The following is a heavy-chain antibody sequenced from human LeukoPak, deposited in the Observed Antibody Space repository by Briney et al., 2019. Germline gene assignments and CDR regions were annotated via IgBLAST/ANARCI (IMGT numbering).Heavy chain of an antibody. D-gene: IGHD3-16*01. Sequence: GGSLRLSCAASRFTFSNYGVSWVRQAPGKGLEWVSAISGSGGSTYYADSVKGRFTISRDNSKNTLYLQMNSLRAEDTAVYYCAKDRWGSRTAAFDYWGQGTLVTVSS. CDR2: ISGSGGST. CDR1: RFTFSNYG. V-gene: IGHV3-23*01. J-gene: IGHJ4*02. CDR3: AKDRWGSRTAAFDY.